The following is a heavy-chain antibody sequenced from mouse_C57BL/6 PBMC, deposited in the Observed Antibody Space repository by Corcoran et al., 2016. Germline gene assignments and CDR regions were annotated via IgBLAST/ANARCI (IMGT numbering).Heavy chain of an antibody. D-gene: IGHD4-1*01. CDR2: INTYSGVP. CDR1: GYTFTTYG. Sequence: QIQLVQSGPELKKPGETVKISCKASGYTFTTYGMSWVKQAPGKGVKWMGWINTYSGVPTYADDFKGRFAFSLETSASTAYLQINNLKNEDTATYFCAREGTGTTYFDVWGTGTTVTVSS. J-gene: IGHJ1*03. CDR3: AREGTGTTYFDV. V-gene: IGHV9-3*01.